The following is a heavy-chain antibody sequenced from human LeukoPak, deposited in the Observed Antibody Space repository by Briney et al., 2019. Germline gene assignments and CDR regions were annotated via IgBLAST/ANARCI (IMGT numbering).Heavy chain of an antibody. CDR2: IYYSGST. CDR3: ARTSRLRGPFLGY. J-gene: IGHJ4*02. V-gene: IGHV4-39*01. D-gene: IGHD4-17*01. Sequence: SETLSLTCTVSGGSISSSSYYWGWIRQPPGKGLEWIGSIYYSGSTYYNPSLKSRVTISEDTSKNQFSLKLSSVTAADTAVYYCARTSRLRGPFLGYWGQGTLVTVSS. CDR1: GGSISSSSYY.